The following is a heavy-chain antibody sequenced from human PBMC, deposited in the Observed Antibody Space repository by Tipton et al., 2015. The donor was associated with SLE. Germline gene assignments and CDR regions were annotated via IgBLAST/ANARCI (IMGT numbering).Heavy chain of an antibody. CDR2: IYYSGST. V-gene: IGHV4-59*01. CDR3: ARDLRSGGYYYYYYMDV. D-gene: IGHD1-14*01. J-gene: IGHJ6*03. Sequence: TLSLTCTVSGGSISSYYWSWIRQPPGKGLEWIGYIYYSGSTNYNPSLKSRVTISVDTSKNQLSLKLSSVTAADTAVYYCARDLRSGGYYYYYYMDVWGKGTTVTVSS. CDR1: GGSISSYY.